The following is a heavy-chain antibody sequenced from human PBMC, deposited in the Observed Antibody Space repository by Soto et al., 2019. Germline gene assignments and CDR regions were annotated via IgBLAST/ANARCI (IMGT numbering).Heavy chain of an antibody. V-gene: IGHV4-59*08. Sequence: QVQLQGSGPGLVKPSETLSLTCSVSGGSISSSSWSWIRQPPGKGLEWIGYVYHSGSTTYNPSLKCRVTISVDMSKNQFSLKLSSVTAADTAVYYCARHSGYSGSYVMDVWGQGTTVTVSS. CDR1: GGSISSSS. CDR2: VYHSGST. J-gene: IGHJ6*02. CDR3: ARHSGYSGSYVMDV. D-gene: IGHD5-12*01.